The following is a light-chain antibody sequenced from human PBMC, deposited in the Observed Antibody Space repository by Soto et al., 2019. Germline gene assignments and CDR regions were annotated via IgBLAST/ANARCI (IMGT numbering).Light chain of an antibody. Sequence: QSALTQPASVSGSPGQSITISCTGTSSDIGINDYVSWYQQHPGEAPQLMIYDVNNRPSWVYYRFSGSKSGNTASLTISGLQTEDEADYYCSSYTTSSAFVIFGGGTKLTVL. CDR3: SSYTTSSAFVI. CDR1: SSDIGINDY. V-gene: IGLV2-14*01. J-gene: IGLJ2*01. CDR2: DVN.